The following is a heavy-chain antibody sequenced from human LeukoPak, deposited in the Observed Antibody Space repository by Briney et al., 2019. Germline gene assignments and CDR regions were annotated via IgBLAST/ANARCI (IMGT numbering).Heavy chain of an antibody. D-gene: IGHD5-24*01. V-gene: IGHV3-48*03. J-gene: IGHJ4*02. Sequence: GGSLRLSCVASGFTFSSYDINWVRQAPGQGLEWISFISASGTAIQYADSVKGRFTISRDNAKKSLYLQMDSLRAEDTAVYYCARGPRGRWLQFWGQGTLVTVSS. CDR3: ARGPRGRWLQF. CDR2: ISASGTAI. CDR1: GFTFSSYD.